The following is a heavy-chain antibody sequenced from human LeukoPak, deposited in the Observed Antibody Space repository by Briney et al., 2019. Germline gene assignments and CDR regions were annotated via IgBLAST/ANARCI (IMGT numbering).Heavy chain of an antibody. CDR1: GFTFSSYA. Sequence: QPGGSLRLSCAASGFTFSSYAMSWVRQAPGKGLEWVSGISGSDGSTNYADSVKGRLTISRENSKNKLYLQMNSLRAEDTAVYYCAKDSAKKYDDYWGQGTLVTVSS. D-gene: IGHD2/OR15-2a*01. V-gene: IGHV3-23*01. CDR2: ISGSDGST. CDR3: AKDSAKKYDDY. J-gene: IGHJ4*02.